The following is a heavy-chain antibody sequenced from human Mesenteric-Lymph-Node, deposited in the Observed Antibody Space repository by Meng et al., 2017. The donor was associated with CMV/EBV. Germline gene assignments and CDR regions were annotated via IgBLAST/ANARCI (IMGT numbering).Heavy chain of an antibody. D-gene: IGHD2-2*01. V-gene: IGHV1-69*01. CDR3: ARSGDIVVVPADPYWYFDL. CDR2: IIPIFGTA. Sequence: TFSSYAISWGRQAPGQGLEWMGGIIPIFGTANYAQKFQGRVTITADESTSTAYMELSSLRSEDTAVYYCARSGDIVVVPADPYWYFDLWGRGTLVTVSS. J-gene: IGHJ2*01. CDR1: TFSSYA.